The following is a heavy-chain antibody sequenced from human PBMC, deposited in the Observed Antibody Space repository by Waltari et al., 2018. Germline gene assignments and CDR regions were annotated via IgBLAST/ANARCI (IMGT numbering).Heavy chain of an antibody. CDR2: ISAYDGNT. CDR1: GYTFTSYG. V-gene: IGHV1-18*01. Sequence: QVHLVQSGAEIKKPGASVKVSCKASGYTFTSYGISWVRRATGQGLEWMGWISAYDGNTNYAQKVQGRVTMTTDTSTTTAYMELRSLTSDDTAMYYCARGDDILTGYYKGLDYWGQGTLVTVSS. J-gene: IGHJ4*02. D-gene: IGHD3-9*01. CDR3: ARGDDILTGYYKGLDY.